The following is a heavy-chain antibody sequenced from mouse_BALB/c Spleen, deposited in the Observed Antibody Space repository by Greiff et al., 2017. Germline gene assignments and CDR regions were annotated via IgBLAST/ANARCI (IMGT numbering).Heavy chain of an antibody. CDR1: GFTFTDYY. V-gene: IGHV7-3*02. D-gene: IGHD1-2*01. CDR3: ARAITTALYAMDY. CDR2: IRNKANGYTT. J-gene: IGHJ4*01. Sequence: DVKLVESGGGLVQPGGSLRLSCATSGFTFTDYYMSWVRQPPGKALEWLGFIRNKANGYTTEYSASVKGRFTISRDNSQSILYLQMNTLRAEDSATYYCARAITTALYAMDYWGQGTSVTVSS.